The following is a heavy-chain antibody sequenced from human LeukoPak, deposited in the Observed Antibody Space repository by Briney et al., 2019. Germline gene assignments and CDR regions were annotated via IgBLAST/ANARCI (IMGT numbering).Heavy chain of an antibody. CDR2: ISGDGTRT. Sequence: TGGSLRLSCAASGFSFSSYAMTWARQAPVKGLEWVSAISGDGTRTYYADSVKGRFTISRDNSKNTLYLEMSSLRVEDTAIYYCAKWPEGAMDYFDYRGQGTLVTVSS. V-gene: IGHV3-23*01. J-gene: IGHJ4*02. D-gene: IGHD3-16*01. CDR1: GFSFSSYA. CDR3: AKWPEGAMDYFDY.